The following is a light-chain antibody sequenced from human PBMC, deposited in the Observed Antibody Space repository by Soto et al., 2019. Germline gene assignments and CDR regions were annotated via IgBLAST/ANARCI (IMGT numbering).Light chain of an antibody. CDR3: LQHNSYPQT. J-gene: IGKJ1*01. V-gene: IGKV1-17*01. CDR2: AAS. Sequence: DIQMTQSPSSLSEYVGDRVTITCRASQDIRTDFCWYRQNPGKAPKRMIYAASSLQSAIPSRFSDSGSGTEFTLTIRSLQPEDFSTYYCLQHNSYPQTVGQGTKVDI. CDR1: QDIRTD.